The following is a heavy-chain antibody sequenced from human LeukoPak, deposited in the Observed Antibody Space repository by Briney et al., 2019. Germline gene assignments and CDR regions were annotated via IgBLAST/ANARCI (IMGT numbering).Heavy chain of an antibody. CDR1: GGSVSSGSYY. J-gene: IGHJ6*04. D-gene: IGHD2-2*01. V-gene: IGHV4-61*01. CDR3: ARGVGYCSSTSCYAGTYYYYGMDV. Sequence: SETLSPTCTVSGGSVSSGSYYWSWIRQPPGKGLEWIGYIYYSGSTNYNPSLKSRVTISVDTSKNQFSLKLSSVTAADTAVYYCARGVGYCSSTSCYAGTYYYYGMDVWGKGTTVTVSS. CDR2: IYYSGST.